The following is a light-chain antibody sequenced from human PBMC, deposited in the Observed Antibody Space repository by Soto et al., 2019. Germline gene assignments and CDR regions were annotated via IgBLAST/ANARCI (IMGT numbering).Light chain of an antibody. CDR1: QSVSSSY. CDR2: GAS. J-gene: IGKJ4*01. CDR3: QQYGSSPT. Sequence: EIVLTQSPGTLSLSPGERATLSCRASQSVSSSYLAWYQQKPGQAPRLLICGASSRATGIPDRFSGSGSGTDCTVTISRLEPEDFAVYYCQQYGSSPTFGGGTKVEIK. V-gene: IGKV3-20*01.